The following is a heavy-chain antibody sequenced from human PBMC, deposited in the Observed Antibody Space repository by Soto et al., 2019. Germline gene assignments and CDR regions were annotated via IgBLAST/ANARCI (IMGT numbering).Heavy chain of an antibody. Sequence: GGSLRLSCAASGFTFSSYAMHWVRQAPGKGLEWVAVISYDGSNKYYADSVKGRFTISRDNSKNTLYLQMNSLRAEDTAVYYCARDIVVGAIDSGLWFDPWGQGTLVTVSS. J-gene: IGHJ5*02. D-gene: IGHD1-26*01. CDR1: GFTFSSYA. CDR3: ARDIVVGAIDSGLWFDP. CDR2: ISYDGSNK. V-gene: IGHV3-30-3*01.